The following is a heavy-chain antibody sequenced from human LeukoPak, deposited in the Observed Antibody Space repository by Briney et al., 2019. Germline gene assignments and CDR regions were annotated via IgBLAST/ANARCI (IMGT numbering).Heavy chain of an antibody. CDR2: IYPGDSDT. D-gene: IGHD6-13*01. CDR3: ARQASAASDY. Sequence: GESLKISCKGSGYSFTSYWIGWVRQMPGKGLEWMGIIYPGDSDTRYSPSSQGQVTLSDDKSISTAYLQWSSLKASDTAMYYCARQASAASDYWGQGTLVTVSS. V-gene: IGHV5-51*01. J-gene: IGHJ4*02. CDR1: GYSFTSYW.